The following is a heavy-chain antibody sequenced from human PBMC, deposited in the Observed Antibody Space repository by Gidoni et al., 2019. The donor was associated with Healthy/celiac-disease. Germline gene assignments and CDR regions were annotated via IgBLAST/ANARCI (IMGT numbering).Heavy chain of an antibody. Sequence: CAASGFTFSSYAMSRVRQAPGKGLEWVSAISGSGGSTYYAESVKGRFTISRDNSKNTLYLQMNSLRAEDTGVSDCAKDSRYSSSPYYFDYWGQGTLVTVSS. CDR1: GFTFSSYA. D-gene: IGHD6-6*01. CDR2: ISGSGGST. J-gene: IGHJ4*02. V-gene: IGHV3-23*01. CDR3: AKDSRYSSSPYYFDY.